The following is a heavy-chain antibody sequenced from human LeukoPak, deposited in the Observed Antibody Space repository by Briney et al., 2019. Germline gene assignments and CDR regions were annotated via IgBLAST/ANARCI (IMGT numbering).Heavy chain of an antibody. V-gene: IGHV3-11*05. D-gene: IGHD3-9*01. J-gene: IGHJ4*02. CDR1: GFXFSDYY. CDR2: ISSSSSYT. Sequence: GGSLRLSCAASGFXFSDYYISWIRQAPGKGLEWVSYISSSSSYTNYADSVKGRFTISRDNAKNSLYLQTNSLRAEDTAVYYCARDPGVLRYFDWPAGLDYWGQGTLVTVSS. CDR3: ARDPGVLRYFDWPAGLDY.